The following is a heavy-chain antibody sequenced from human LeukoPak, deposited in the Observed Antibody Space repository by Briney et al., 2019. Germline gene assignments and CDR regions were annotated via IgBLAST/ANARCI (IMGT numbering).Heavy chain of an antibody. Sequence: PSETLSLTCAVYGGSFSGYYWSWIRQPPGKGLEWIGEINHSGSTNYNPSLKSRVTISVDTSKNQFSLKLSSVTAADTAVYYCARGVRYYGSGSYYSLHYYYYYGMDVWGQGTTVTVSS. CDR3: ARGVRYYGSGSYYSLHYYYYYGMDV. CDR2: INHSGST. J-gene: IGHJ6*02. CDR1: GGSFSGYY. V-gene: IGHV4-34*01. D-gene: IGHD3-10*01.